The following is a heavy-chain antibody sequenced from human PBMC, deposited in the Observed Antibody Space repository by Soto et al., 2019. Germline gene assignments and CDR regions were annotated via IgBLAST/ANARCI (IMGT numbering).Heavy chain of an antibody. V-gene: IGHV4-31*03. D-gene: IGHD3-22*01. CDR1: GGSISSGGYY. CDR3: ARSLYYYDSSGYYYDGNAFDI. J-gene: IGHJ3*02. Sequence: QVQLQESGPGLVKPSQTLSLTCTVSGGSISSGGYYWSWIRQHPGKGQEWIGYIYYSGSTYYNPSLKSRVTISVDTSKNQFSLKLSSVTAADTAVYYCARSLYYYDSSGYYYDGNAFDIWGQGTMVTVSS. CDR2: IYYSGST.